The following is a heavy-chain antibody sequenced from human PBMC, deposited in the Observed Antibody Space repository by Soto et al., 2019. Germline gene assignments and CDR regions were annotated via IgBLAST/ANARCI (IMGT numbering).Heavy chain of an antibody. Sequence: ESGGGLVQPGRSLRLSCAASGFTFDDYAMHWVRQAPGKGLEWVSGISWNSDNFGYADSVKGRFTISRDSAKNSLYLQMNSLRAEDTALYYCAKDIGVVSTSCYFDYWGQGTLVTVSS. CDR3: AKDIGVVSTSCYFDY. CDR2: ISWNSDNF. D-gene: IGHD2-8*01. V-gene: IGHV3-9*01. CDR1: GFTFDDYA. J-gene: IGHJ4*02.